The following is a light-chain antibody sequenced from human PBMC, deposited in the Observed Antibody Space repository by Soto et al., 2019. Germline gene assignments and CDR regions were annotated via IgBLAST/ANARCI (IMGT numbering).Light chain of an antibody. V-gene: IGKV3D-15*01. Sequence: EIVLTQSPGTLSLSPGERATLSCRASQSVSNRYLVWYQQKPGQAPRLLMYDASKRATGIPARFSGSGSGTDFTLTISSLQSEDFAVYYCQQYNNWPRWTFGQGTKVDIK. CDR2: DAS. CDR3: QQYNNWPRWT. J-gene: IGKJ1*01. CDR1: QSVSNRY.